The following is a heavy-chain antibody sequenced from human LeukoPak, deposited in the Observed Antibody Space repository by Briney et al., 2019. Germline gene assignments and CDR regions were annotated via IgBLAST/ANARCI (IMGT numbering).Heavy chain of an antibody. CDR1: GYTSTSPD. CDR3: ARYTQHYGFDI. J-gene: IGHJ3*02. D-gene: IGHD3-3*02. V-gene: IGHV1-8*01. Sequence: ASVKVSCKASGYTSTSPDINWVRQATGRGLEWLGWMNPRDNTGYAQKFQGRVTLTRDKSINTAYMELSSLRSEDTTVYYCARYTQHYGFDIWGQGTMVTVSA. CDR2: MNPRDNT.